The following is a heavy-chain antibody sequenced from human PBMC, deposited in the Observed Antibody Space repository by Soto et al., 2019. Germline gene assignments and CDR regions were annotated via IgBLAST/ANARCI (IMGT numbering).Heavy chain of an antibody. J-gene: IGHJ4*02. CDR3: AKSPGIVVVPAANWFDY. D-gene: IGHD2-2*01. CDR2: ISWNSGSI. Sequence: EVQLVESGGGLVQPGRSLRLSCAASGFTFDDYAMHWVRQAPGKGLEWVSGISWNSGSIGYADSVKGRFTISRDNAKNSLYLQMNSLRAEDTALYYCAKSPGIVVVPAANWFDYWGQGTLVTVSS. CDR1: GFTFDDYA. V-gene: IGHV3-9*01.